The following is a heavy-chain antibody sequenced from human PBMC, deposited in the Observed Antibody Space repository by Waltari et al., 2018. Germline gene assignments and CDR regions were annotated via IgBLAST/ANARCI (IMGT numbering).Heavy chain of an antibody. Sequence: EVQLVESGGGLVQPGGSLRLSCAASGFTFSSYEMNWVRQAPGKGLEWVSYISSSGSTIYYGESVKGRFTVSRDNAKNALYLQMNSLRAEDTAVYYCAGDDGAEDSGWYGFDYWGQGTLVTVSS. V-gene: IGHV3-48*03. J-gene: IGHJ4*02. CDR3: AGDDGAEDSGWYGFDY. CDR2: ISSSGSTI. D-gene: IGHD6-19*01. CDR1: GFTFSSYE.